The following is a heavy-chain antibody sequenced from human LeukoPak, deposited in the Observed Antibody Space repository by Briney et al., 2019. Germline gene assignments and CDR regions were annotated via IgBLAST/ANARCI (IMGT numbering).Heavy chain of an antibody. J-gene: IGHJ4*02. D-gene: IGHD3-22*01. CDR2: IYTSGST. Sequence: SETLSRTCTVSGGSISSYYWSWIRQPAGKGLEWIGRIYTSGSTNYNPSLKSRVTMSVDTSKNQFSLKLSSVTAADTAVYYCARDYYDSSGYYPFDYWGQGTLVTVSS. CDR3: ARDYYDSSGYYPFDY. CDR1: GGSISSYY. V-gene: IGHV4-4*07.